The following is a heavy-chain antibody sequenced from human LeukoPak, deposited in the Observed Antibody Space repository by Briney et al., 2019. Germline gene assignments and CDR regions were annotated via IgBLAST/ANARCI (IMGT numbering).Heavy chain of an antibody. D-gene: IGHD6-19*01. CDR3: ARVGSSGWYLYNWFDP. Sequence: GVLRLSCAASGFTFSSYWMSWVRQAPGKGLEWVANIKQDGSENYYVDSVKGRFTIFRDNAKNSLYLQMNSLRAEDTAVYYCARVGSSGWYLYNWFDPWGQGTLVTVSS. J-gene: IGHJ5*02. CDR1: GFTFSSYW. V-gene: IGHV3-7*01. CDR2: IKQDGSEN.